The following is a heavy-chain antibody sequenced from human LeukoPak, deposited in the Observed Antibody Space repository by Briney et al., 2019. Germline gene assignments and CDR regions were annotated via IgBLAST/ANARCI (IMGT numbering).Heavy chain of an antibody. CDR2: SNTDGSNT. V-gene: IGHV3-74*01. J-gene: IGHJ5*02. CDR3: ARVCSSATCYHFDP. Sequence: EGSLRLSCAASGFTFSSYWMHWVRQVPGKGLVWVSRSNTDGSNTAYADSVRGRFTISRDNAKNTLYLQMNSLRAEDTAVYYCARVCSSATCYHFDPWGQGTLVTVSS. D-gene: IGHD2-2*01. CDR1: GFTFSSYW.